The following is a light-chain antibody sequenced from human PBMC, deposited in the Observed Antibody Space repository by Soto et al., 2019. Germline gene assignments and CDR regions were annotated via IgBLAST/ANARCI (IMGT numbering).Light chain of an antibody. CDR2: GAS. CDR1: QSVSSN. J-gene: IGKJ1*01. Sequence: EIVMTQSPATLSVSTGERATLSCRASQSVSSNLAWYQQKPGQAPRLLIYGASTRATGIPARFSGSGSGTEFTLTISRLQSEDFAVYYCQQYNNWPLWTFGQGTKVDIK. CDR3: QQYNNWPLWT. V-gene: IGKV3-15*01.